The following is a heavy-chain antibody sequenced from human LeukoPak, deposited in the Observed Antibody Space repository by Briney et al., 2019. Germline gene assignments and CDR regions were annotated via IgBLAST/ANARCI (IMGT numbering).Heavy chain of an antibody. J-gene: IGHJ4*02. Sequence: PGGSLRLSCAASGFTLSSCAMSWVRQTPGKGLEWVSTISDNAYYADSVKGRFTISRDNSKNTLHLQMNSLRAEDTALYYCVKAIRPFNSGNYYSCLDYWGQGSLVTVSS. CDR1: GFTLSSCA. CDR2: ISDNA. V-gene: IGHV3-23*01. D-gene: IGHD3-22*01. CDR3: VKAIRPFNSGNYYSCLDY.